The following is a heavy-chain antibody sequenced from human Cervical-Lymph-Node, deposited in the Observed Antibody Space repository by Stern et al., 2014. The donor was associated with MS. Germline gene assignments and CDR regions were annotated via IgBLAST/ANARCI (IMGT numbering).Heavy chain of an antibody. J-gene: IGHJ5*02. V-gene: IGHV4-59*01. CDR1: GGSISSYY. CDR3: ARGATQAFDP. CDR2: IYYSGST. Sequence: QVQLQESGPGLVTPSETLSLTCTVSGGSISSYYWSWIRQPPGKGLEWIGDIYYSGSTNYNPSLKSRVSISVDTSKTQFSLKLISVTAADTAVYYCARGATQAFDPWGQGTLVTVSS.